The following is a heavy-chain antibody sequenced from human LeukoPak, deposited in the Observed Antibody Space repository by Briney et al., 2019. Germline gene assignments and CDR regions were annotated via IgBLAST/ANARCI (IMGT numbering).Heavy chain of an antibody. CDR1: GGSFSGYY. J-gene: IGHJ4*02. Sequence: PSETLSLTCAVYGGSFSGYYWSWIRQPPGKGLEWIGEINHSGSTNYNPSLKSRVTISVDTSKNQFSLRLSSVTAADTAVYYCARGAAGYSYGWGQGTLVTVSS. V-gene: IGHV4-34*01. D-gene: IGHD5-18*01. CDR2: INHSGST. CDR3: ARGAAGYSYG.